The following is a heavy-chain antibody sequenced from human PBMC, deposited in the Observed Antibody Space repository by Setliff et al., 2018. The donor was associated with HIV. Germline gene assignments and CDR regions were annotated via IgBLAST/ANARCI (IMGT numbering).Heavy chain of an antibody. CDR2: IFRGVTT. Sequence: PSETLSLTCAVSGYPIIEAYYWLWIRQSPTKGLEYIGIIFRGVTTYYNPSLRSRVALSMDTSKNQFSLKLSSVTAADTAVYYCARAFCSSASCYGGGDAFDIWGQGTMVTVSS. V-gene: IGHV4-38-2*01. J-gene: IGHJ3*02. CDR3: ARAFCSSASCYGGGDAFDI. D-gene: IGHD2-2*01. CDR1: GYPIIEAYY.